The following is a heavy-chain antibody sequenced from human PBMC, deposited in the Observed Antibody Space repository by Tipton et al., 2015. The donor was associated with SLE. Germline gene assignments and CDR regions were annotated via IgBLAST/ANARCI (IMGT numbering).Heavy chain of an antibody. V-gene: IGHV4-34*01. CDR1: GGSFSGYY. CDR2: TNHSGST. J-gene: IGHJ4*02. CDR3: AREYSSSWYALDY. D-gene: IGHD6-13*01. Sequence: ILSLTCAVYGGSFSGYYWSWIRQPPGKGLEWIGETNHSGSTNYNPSLKSRVTISVDTSKNQFSLKLSSVTAADTAAYYCAREYSSSWYALDYWGQGTLVTVSS.